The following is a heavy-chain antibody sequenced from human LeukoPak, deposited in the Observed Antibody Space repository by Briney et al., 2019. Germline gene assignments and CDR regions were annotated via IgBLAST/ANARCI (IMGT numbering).Heavy chain of an antibody. CDR3: ARRLSMIVVLTPHQGFDY. V-gene: IGHV4-39*01. CDR1: GGSISSSSYY. Sequence: PSETLSLTCTVSGGSISSSSYYWGWIRQPPGEGLEWIGSIFYSGNTYYNPSLKRRVTISVDTSRNQFSLNLSSVTAADTAVYYCARRLSMIVVLTPHQGFDYWGQGTLVTVSS. CDR2: IFYSGNT. D-gene: IGHD3-22*01. J-gene: IGHJ4*02.